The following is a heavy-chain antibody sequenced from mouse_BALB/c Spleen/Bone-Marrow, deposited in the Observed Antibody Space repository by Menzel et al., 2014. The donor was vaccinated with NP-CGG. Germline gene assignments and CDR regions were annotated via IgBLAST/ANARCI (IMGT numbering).Heavy chain of an antibody. CDR1: GFTFSSYG. V-gene: IGHV5-6*02. D-gene: IGHD3-1*01. J-gene: IGHJ2*01. CDR2: ISSGGSYT. Sequence: EVILVESGGDLVKPGGSLKLSCAASGFTFSSYGMSWVRQTPDKRLEWVATISSGGSYTYYPDSVKGRFTISRDNAKNTLYLQMSSLKSEDTAMYYCARDGLDYWGQGTTLTVSS. CDR3: ARDGLDY.